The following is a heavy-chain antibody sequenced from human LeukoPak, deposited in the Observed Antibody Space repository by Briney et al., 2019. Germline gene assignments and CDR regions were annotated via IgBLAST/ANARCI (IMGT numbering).Heavy chain of an antibody. CDR2: TYWNNDK. CDR1: GFSLSTTGVA. J-gene: IGHJ4*02. V-gene: IGHV2-5*01. Sequence: ESGPTLVEPTQTLTLTCTFSGFSLSTTGVAVAWIRQPPGKALEWLAVTYWNNDKSYSPSLKSRLTITKDTSKNQVVLIMANMDPVDTGTYYCAHKGRGSGSYTMWGQGTLVTVSS. D-gene: IGHD3-10*01. CDR3: AHKGRGSGSYTM.